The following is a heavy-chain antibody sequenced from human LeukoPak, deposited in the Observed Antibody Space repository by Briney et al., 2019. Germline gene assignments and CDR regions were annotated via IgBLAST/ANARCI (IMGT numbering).Heavy chain of an antibody. V-gene: IGHV3-33*06. J-gene: IGHJ4*02. CDR2: IWYDGSNK. Sequence: PGRSLRLSCAASGFTFSTYGMHWVRQAPGKGLEWVAVIWYDGSNKFYADSVKGRFTISRDNSKNTLYLQMNSLRAEDTAVYYCAKGHYGSRRYFDYWGQGTLVTVSS. CDR3: AKGHYGSRRYFDY. D-gene: IGHD3-10*01. CDR1: GFTFSTYG.